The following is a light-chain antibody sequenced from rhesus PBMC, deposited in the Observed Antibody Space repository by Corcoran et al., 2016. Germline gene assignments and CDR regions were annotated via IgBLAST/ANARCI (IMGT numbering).Light chain of an antibody. CDR2: EVS. J-gene: IGLJ1*01. Sequence: QAAPTQSPSVSGSAGQSVTISCTGTSRDIGSYNGVSWYQQHPGKAPKIMIYEVSKRPSGVSDRFSGSKSGNTASLPISGLQTEDEADYYCASDAGSGSFIFGAGTRLTVL. CDR3: ASDAGSGSFI. CDR1: SRDIGSYNG. V-gene: IGLV2-19*02.